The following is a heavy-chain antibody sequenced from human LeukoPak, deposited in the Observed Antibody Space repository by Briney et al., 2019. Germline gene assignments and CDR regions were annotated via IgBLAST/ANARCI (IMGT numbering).Heavy chain of an antibody. V-gene: IGHV3-49*04. CDR1: GCTFGDYA. CDR2: IRSKAYGGTT. CDR3: TRVLNYYGSGSYYSPYYYGMDV. D-gene: IGHD3-10*01. Sequence: GGSLRLSCTASGCTFGDYAMSRVRQAPGKGLEWVGFIRSKAYGGTTEYAASVKGRFTISRDDSKSIAYLQMNSLKTEDTAVYYCTRVLNYYGSGSYYSPYYYGMDVWGKGTTVTVSS. J-gene: IGHJ6*04.